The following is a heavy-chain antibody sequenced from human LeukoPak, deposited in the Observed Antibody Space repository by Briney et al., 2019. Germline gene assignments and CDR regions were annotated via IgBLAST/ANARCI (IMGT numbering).Heavy chain of an antibody. CDR3: ASASSGWYRDAFDI. J-gene: IGHJ3*02. CDR2: FYSGGST. D-gene: IGHD6-19*01. Sequence: PGGSLRLSCPASGFPSGGNYMTGAGQAPGKGLEGVSVFYSGGSTYSADFVKGRFNISRDNSKNTLYLQMNSLRAEDTAVYYCASASSGWYRDAFDIWGQGTMVTVSS. V-gene: IGHV3-53*01. CDR1: GFPSGGNY.